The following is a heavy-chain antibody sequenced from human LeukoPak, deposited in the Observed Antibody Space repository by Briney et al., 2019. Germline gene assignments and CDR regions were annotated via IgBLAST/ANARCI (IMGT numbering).Heavy chain of an antibody. CDR3: AKADYYDGSGMADY. CDR1: GFTFSSYA. CDR2: ISGSGGST. D-gene: IGHD3-22*01. V-gene: IGHV3-23*01. J-gene: IGHJ4*02. Sequence: GASLRLSCAASGFTFSSYAMSWVRQAPGKGLEWVSAISGSGGSTYYADSVKGRFTISRDNSKNTLYLQMNSLRAEDTAVYYCAKADYYDGSGMADYWGQGTLVTVSS.